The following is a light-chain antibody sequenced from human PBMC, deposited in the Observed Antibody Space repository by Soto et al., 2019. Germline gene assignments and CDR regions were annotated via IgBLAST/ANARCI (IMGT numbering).Light chain of an antibody. CDR3: NSYTSSITYV. CDR1: SSDVGGYNY. J-gene: IGLJ1*01. CDR2: DVS. Sequence: QSVLTQPASVSGSPGQSITISCTGTSSDVGGYNYVSWYQQHPGKAPKLMIYDVSNRPSGVSNRFSGSKSGNTASLTISGIKAEDEADYYCNSYTSSITYVFGTGNKLTVL. V-gene: IGLV2-14*01.